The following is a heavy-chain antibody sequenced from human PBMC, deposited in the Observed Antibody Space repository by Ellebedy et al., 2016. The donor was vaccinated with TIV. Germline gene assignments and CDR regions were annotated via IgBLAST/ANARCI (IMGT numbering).Heavy chain of an antibody. CDR1: SASMSSYY. CDR2: FYYGGST. D-gene: IGHD3-16*01. V-gene: IGHV4-59*01. Sequence: MPSETLSLTCTVSSASMSSYYWTWIRQPPGKGLEWIAYFYYGGSTKYNPSLKSRVSISVETSESQFSLKLTSVTAADTAMYYCARGLYGSFDSWGQGTLVTVSS. J-gene: IGHJ4*02. CDR3: ARGLYGSFDS.